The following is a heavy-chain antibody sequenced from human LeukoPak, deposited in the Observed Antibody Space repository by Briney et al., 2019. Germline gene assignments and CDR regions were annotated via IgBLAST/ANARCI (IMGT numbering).Heavy chain of an antibody. CDR3: AAASSSPSNWFDP. J-gene: IGHJ5*02. D-gene: IGHD6-6*01. CDR1: GGSISSYY. Sequence: SETLSLTCTVSGGSISSYYWSWIRQPPGKRLEWIGYIYYSGSTNYNPSLKSRVTISVDTSKNQFSLKLSSVTAADTAVYYCAAASSSPSNWFDPWGQGTLVTVSS. CDR2: IYYSGST. V-gene: IGHV4-59*01.